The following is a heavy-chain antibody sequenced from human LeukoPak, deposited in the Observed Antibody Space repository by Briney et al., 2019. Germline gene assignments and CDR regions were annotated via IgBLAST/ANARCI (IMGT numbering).Heavy chain of an antibody. CDR2: IYPGDSDT. CDR1: GYSFTSYW. J-gene: IGHJ4*02. CDR3: ARRGDSSGFEIDY. V-gene: IGHV5-51*01. D-gene: IGHD3-22*01. Sequence: GESLKISCKGSGYSFTSYWIGWVRQMPGKGLEWMGIIYPGDSDTRYSPSFQGQVTISADKSIRTAYLQWSSLKASDTAMYYCARRGDSSGFEIDYWGQGTLVTVSS.